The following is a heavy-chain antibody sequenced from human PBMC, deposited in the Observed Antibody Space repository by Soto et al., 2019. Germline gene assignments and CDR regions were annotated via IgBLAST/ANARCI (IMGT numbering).Heavy chain of an antibody. CDR2: INRGASTT. J-gene: IGHJ3*01. D-gene: IGHD2-21*01. CDR3: AKFLLINDGFEV. V-gene: IGHV3-23*03. CDR1: GFTFSSYA. Sequence: EVQLLESGGGLVQPGGSLSLSCAASGFTFSSYAMGWVRQAPGKGPEWVSNINRGASTTNYADSVKGRFPISRDNSKNTLYLQMNSLSVEDTALYYCAKFLLINDGFEVSGRGALVTVSS.